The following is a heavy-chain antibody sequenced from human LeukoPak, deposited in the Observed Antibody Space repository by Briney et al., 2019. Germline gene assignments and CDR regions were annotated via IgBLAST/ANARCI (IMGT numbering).Heavy chain of an antibody. CDR2: MYYSGSV. CDR1: GGSIRSNDFY. Sequence: PSETLSLTCTVSGGSIRSNDFYWGWIRQPPGKGLEGIGSMYYSGSVYYDPSLQSRVTISVDTSTNQFSLELNSVTAADTAVYYCARDDYYDSSGYLDYWGQGTLVTVSS. D-gene: IGHD3-22*01. J-gene: IGHJ4*02. CDR3: ARDDYYDSSGYLDY. V-gene: IGHV4-39*07.